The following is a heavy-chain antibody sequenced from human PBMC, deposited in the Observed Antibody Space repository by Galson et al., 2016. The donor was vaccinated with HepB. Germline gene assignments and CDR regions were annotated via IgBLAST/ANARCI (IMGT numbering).Heavy chain of an antibody. Sequence: ETLSLTCTVSGGSVSSVTYYWSWVRQPPGMGLEWIGYIYNSGSTNYNPSLKSRVTISIDTSKNQFSLKLSSVTAADTAMYYCARSPSMIRGVILDSWGQGTLVTASS. CDR2: IYNSGST. D-gene: IGHD3-10*01. J-gene: IGHJ4*02. CDR1: GGSVSSVTYY. CDR3: ARSPSMIRGVILDS. V-gene: IGHV4-61*01.